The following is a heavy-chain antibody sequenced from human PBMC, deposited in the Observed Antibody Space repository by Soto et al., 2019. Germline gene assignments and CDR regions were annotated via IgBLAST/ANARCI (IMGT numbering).Heavy chain of an antibody. CDR1: GFTVSNNY. CDR3: ARDGTYNWV. CDR2: IYSGGAT. J-gene: IGHJ4*02. V-gene: IGHV3-66*01. Sequence: VQLVESGGGLVQAGGSLRLSCAASGFTVSNNYMRWVRQAPGKGLEWVSLIYSGGATYYADSVKGRFTISRDNSKNTLYLQMYSLRAEDTAVYYCARDGTYNWVGGQGILVTVSS. D-gene: IGHD1-1*01.